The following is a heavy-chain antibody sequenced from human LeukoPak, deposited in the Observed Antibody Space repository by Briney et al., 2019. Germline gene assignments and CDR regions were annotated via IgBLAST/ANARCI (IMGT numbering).Heavy chain of an antibody. Sequence: SETLSLTCAVYGGSFSGYYWSWIRQPPGEGLEWIGEINHSGSTNYNPSLKSRVTISVDTSKNQFSLKLSSVTAADTAVYYCARCRYSYGYRRWFDPWGQGTLVTVSS. CDR1: GGSFSGYY. CDR2: INHSGST. V-gene: IGHV4-34*01. J-gene: IGHJ5*02. CDR3: ARCRYSYGYRRWFDP. D-gene: IGHD5-18*01.